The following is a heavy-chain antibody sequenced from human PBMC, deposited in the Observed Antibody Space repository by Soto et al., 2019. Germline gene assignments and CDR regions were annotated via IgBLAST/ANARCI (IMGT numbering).Heavy chain of an antibody. D-gene: IGHD2-21*02. Sequence: GDSVKVACKASGYTFTSYGISWVRQAPGQGLQWMGWISSYNGNTNYAQKLQGRVTMTTDTSTSTAYMELRSLRSDDTAVYYCARVPYCGGDCYSHYYYYYGMDVWGQGITVTVSS. V-gene: IGHV1-18*04. CDR2: ISSYNGNT. CDR3: ARVPYCGGDCYSHYYYYYGMDV. J-gene: IGHJ6*02. CDR1: GYTFTSYG.